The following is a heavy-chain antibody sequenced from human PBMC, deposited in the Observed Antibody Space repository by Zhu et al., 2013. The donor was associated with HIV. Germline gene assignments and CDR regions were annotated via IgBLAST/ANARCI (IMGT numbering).Heavy chain of an antibody. CDR2: INPNSGGT. CDR1: GYTFTGYY. D-gene: IGHD1-26*01. CDR3: ARDSGIVGALAIFDY. V-gene: IGHV1-2*02. J-gene: IGHJ4*02. Sequence: QVQLVQSGAEVKKPGASVKVSCKASGYTFTGYYMHWVRQAPGQGLEWMGWINPNSGGTNYAQKFQGRVTMTRDTSISTAYMELSRLRSDDTAVYYCARDSGIVGALAIFDYWGQGTLVTVSS.